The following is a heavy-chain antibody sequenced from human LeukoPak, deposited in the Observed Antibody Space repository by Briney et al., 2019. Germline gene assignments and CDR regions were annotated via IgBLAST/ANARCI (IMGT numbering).Heavy chain of an antibody. CDR2: IRGSGGST. D-gene: IGHD3-22*01. Sequence: GGSLRLSCAASGFTFSSYAMSWVRQAPGKGLEWVSVIRGSGGSTYCADSVKGRFTISRDNSKNTLYLQMNSLRAEDTAVYSCAREVPYYDSSGYYDYWGQGTLVTVSS. CDR1: GFTFSSYA. J-gene: IGHJ4*02. CDR3: AREVPYYDSSGYYDY. V-gene: IGHV3-23*01.